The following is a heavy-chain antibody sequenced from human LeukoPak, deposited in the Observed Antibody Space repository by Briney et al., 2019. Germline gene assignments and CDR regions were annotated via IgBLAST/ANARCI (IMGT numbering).Heavy chain of an antibody. V-gene: IGHV1-18*01. Sequence: ASVKVSCKASGGTFSSYAISWVRQAPGQGLEWMGWISAYNGNTNYAQKLQGRVTMTTDTSTSTAYMELRSLRSDDTAAYYCARDNNYYDSSGPNWGFDYWGQGTLVTVSS. CDR3: ARDNNYYDSSGPNWGFDY. CDR1: GGTFSSYA. D-gene: IGHD3-22*01. CDR2: ISAYNGNT. J-gene: IGHJ4*02.